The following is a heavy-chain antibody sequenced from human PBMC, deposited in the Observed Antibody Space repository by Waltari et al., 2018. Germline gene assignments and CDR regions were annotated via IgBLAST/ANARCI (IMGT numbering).Heavy chain of an antibody. V-gene: IGHV4-34*01. CDR1: GESLRGYY. CDR3: VRGRRYSRPYFDL. J-gene: IGHJ4*02. D-gene: IGHD5-12*01. CDR2: IVDSGTA. Sequence: QVQLQQWGAGLLKPSETLSLTCGVDGESLRGYYWNWVRQPPGKGLEWIGEIVDSGTAHDNPSLKSRVAMSVDMSKNQISLRLSSVTAADTALYFCVRGRRYSRPYFDLWGQGALVTVSS.